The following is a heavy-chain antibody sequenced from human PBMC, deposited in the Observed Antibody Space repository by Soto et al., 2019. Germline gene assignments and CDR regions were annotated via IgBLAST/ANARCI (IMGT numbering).Heavy chain of an antibody. J-gene: IGHJ6*02. Sequence: PGGSLRLSCAACGFTFSSYAMSGVRQDPGKGLEWVSAISGSGGSTYYADSVKGRFTISRDNSKNTLYLQMNSLRAEDTAVYYCAKEFHCSGGSCYAPGYYYGMDVWGQGTTVTVSS. CDR1: GFTFSSYA. CDR3: AKEFHCSGGSCYAPGYYYGMDV. D-gene: IGHD2-15*01. CDR2: ISGSGGST. V-gene: IGHV3-23*01.